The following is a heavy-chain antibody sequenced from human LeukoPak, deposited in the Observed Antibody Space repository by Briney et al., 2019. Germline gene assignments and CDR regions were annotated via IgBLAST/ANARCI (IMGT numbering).Heavy chain of an antibody. CDR3: ARVLGDYVGAFDI. Sequence: GGSLRLSCAASGFTFSSYSMNWVRQAPGKGLEWASSISSSSSYIYYADSVKGRFTISRDNAKNSLYLQMNSLRAEDTAVYYCARVLGDYVGAFDIWGQGTMVTVSS. D-gene: IGHD4-17*01. CDR2: ISSSSSYI. J-gene: IGHJ3*02. CDR1: GFTFSSYS. V-gene: IGHV3-21*04.